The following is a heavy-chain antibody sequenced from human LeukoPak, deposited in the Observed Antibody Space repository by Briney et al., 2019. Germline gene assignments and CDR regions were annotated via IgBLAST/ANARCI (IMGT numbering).Heavy chain of an antibody. Sequence: GGSLRLSCAASGFTFSSYGMHWVRQAPGKGLEWVAVISYDGSNKYYADSVKGRFTFSRDNSKNTLYLQMNSLRAEDTAVYYCAKGDSSSWYYFDYWGQGTLVTVSS. CDR3: AKGDSSSWYYFDY. V-gene: IGHV3-30*18. D-gene: IGHD6-13*01. CDR1: GFTFSSYG. J-gene: IGHJ4*02. CDR2: ISYDGSNK.